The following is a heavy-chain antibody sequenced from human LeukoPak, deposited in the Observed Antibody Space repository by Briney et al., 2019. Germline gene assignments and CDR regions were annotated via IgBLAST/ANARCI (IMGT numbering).Heavy chain of an antibody. CDR3: AREFEGTATGAGY. J-gene: IGHJ4*02. CDR1: GFIFSRSS. V-gene: IGHV3-21*01. Sequence: GGSLRLSCAASGFIFSRSSMNWVRQAPGKGLEWVASMSVGSGLIYYAESVRGRFTVSRDNAKNSLYLQMKSLRADDTAVYYCAREFEGTATGAGYWGQGTLVTVSS. CDR2: MSVGSGLI. D-gene: IGHD3-16*01.